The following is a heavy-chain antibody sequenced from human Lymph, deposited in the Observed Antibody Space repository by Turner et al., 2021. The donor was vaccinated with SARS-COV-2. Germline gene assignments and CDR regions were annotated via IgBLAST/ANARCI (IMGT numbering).Heavy chain of an antibody. CDR2: IRSKAYGGTT. CDR3: TRVKYCTGGSCYGYHFDY. CDR1: GFTFGDYA. Sequence: EVQLVESGGGLVQPGQSLRLSCTASGFTFGDYAMSWVRQAPGKGQEWVGFIRSKAYGGTTQYAASVKGRFTISRDDSKSIAYLQMNSLKTEDTAVYYCTRVKYCTGGSCYGYHFDYWGQGTLVTVSS. J-gene: IGHJ4*02. V-gene: IGHV3-49*04. D-gene: IGHD2-15*01.